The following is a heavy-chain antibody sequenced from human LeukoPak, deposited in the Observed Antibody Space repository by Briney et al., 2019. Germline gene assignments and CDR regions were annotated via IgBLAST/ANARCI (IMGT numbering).Heavy chain of an antibody. D-gene: IGHD5-24*01. J-gene: IGHJ4*02. Sequence: GASVKVSCKASGYTFSRYGIIWVRQAPGQGLECMGWIGAFNGNTNSAQKFQGRVTMTTDTSTSTAYMELRSLRSDDTAVYYCARDRDGYNGGDYWGQGTLVTVSS. V-gene: IGHV1-18*04. CDR1: GYTFSRYG. CDR2: IGAFNGNT. CDR3: ARDRDGYNGGDY.